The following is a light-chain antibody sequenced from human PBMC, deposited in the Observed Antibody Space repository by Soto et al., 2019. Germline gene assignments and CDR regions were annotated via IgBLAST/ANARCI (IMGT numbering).Light chain of an antibody. CDR1: QSVSNNY. V-gene: IGKV3-11*01. J-gene: IGKJ1*01. Sequence: EIVMTQSPATLSVSPGERATLSCRAIQSVSNNYLAWYQQKPGQAPRLLIYGASNRATGIPARFSGSGSGTDFTLTISSLEPEDFAVYYCQQRSNWPPWAFGQGTKVDIK. CDR2: GAS. CDR3: QQRSNWPPWA.